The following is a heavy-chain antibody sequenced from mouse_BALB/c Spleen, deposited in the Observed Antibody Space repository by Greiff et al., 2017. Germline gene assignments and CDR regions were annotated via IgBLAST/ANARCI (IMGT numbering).Heavy chain of an antibody. D-gene: IGHD2-3*01. CDR1: GFTFSSYA. J-gene: IGHJ4*01. CDR3: ARHEGDMGYDGYLDY. CDR2: ISSGGSYT. V-gene: IGHV5-9-3*01. Sequence: EVQLVESGGGLVKPGGSLKLSCAASGFTFSSYAMSWVRQTPEKRLEWVATISSGGSYTYYPDSVKGRFTISRDNAKNTLYLQMSSLRSEDTAMYYCARHEGDMGYDGYLDYWGQGTSVTVSS.